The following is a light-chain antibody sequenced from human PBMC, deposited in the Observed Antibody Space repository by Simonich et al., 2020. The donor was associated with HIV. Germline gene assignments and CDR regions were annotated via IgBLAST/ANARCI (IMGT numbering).Light chain of an antibody. CDR3: QQANTFPSIT. Sequence: DIQMTQSPSTLSASVGDSVTITCRACQSISSWVAWYQQKPGKAPKLLIYAASSLQSGVPSRFSGGGFGTYFTLTISSLQPEDFATYYCQQANTFPSITFGQGTRLEMK. V-gene: IGKV1-12*02. J-gene: IGKJ5*01. CDR1: QSISSW. CDR2: AAS.